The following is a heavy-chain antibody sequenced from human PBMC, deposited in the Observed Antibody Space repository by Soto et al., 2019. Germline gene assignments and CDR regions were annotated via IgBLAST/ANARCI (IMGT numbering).Heavy chain of an antibody. CDR2: ISFDGSHK. CDR3: ATRVSGLIVVEPAAMPFDY. V-gene: IGHV3-30-3*01. Sequence: VGSLRLSCAASGFTFSSFAIHWVRQAPGKGPEWVGLISFDGSHKFYADSVKGRFTIFRDNSKNTLYLEMDSLRAEDTAVYYCATRVSGLIVVEPAAMPFDYWGQGALVTVSP. CDR1: GFTFSSFA. D-gene: IGHD2-2*01. J-gene: IGHJ4*02.